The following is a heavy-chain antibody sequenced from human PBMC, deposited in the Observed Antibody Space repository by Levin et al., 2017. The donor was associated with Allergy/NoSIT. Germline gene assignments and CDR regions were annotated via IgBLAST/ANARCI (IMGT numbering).Heavy chain of an antibody. V-gene: IGHV4-39*01. J-gene: IGHJ4*02. CDR1: GGSISGSSYY. CDR3: ASRTYRD. D-gene: IGHD3-16*02. Sequence: PSETLSLTCTVSGGSISGSSYYWGWIRQPPGKGLEWIGSIYYSGSTYYSPSLKSRITVSVDTSKNQFSLKVRPVTAADTAVYYCASRTYRDWGQGILVTVSS. CDR2: IYYSGST.